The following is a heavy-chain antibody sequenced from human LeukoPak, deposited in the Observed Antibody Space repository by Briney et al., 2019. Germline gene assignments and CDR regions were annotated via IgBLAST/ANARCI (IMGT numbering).Heavy chain of an antibody. V-gene: IGHV4-38-2*01. CDR3: ARYCTSTTCILRGFDY. D-gene: IGHD2-2*01. Sequence: SETLSLTCSVSGYSFTSGHYWGWIRQPPGKGLEWIANIYHTGSAHYNPSLKSRVTISVDTSKNQFSLKLSSVTAADTAMYYCARYCTSTTCILRGFDYWGQGTLVTVSS. CDR2: IYHTGSA. CDR1: GYSFTSGHY. J-gene: IGHJ4*02.